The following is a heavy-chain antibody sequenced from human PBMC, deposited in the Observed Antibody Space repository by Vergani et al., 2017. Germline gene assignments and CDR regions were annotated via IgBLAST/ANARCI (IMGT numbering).Heavy chain of an antibody. V-gene: IGHV3-43*02. Sequence: EVQLVESGGGVVQPGGSLRLSCAASGFTFDDYAMHWVRQAPGKGLEWVSLISGDGGSTYYADSVKGRFTISRDNAKNSRYLQMNSLRAEDTAVYYCARENPDYYDSSGYRGDAFDIWGQGTMVTVSS. CDR1: GFTFDDYA. D-gene: IGHD3-22*01. CDR3: ARENPDYYDSSGYRGDAFDI. J-gene: IGHJ3*02. CDR2: ISGDGGST.